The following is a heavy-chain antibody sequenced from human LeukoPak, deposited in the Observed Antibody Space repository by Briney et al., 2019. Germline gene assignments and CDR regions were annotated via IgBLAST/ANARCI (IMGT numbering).Heavy chain of an antibody. V-gene: IGHV1-2*02. CDR2: INPNSGDT. CDR3: ARSDGFSGYSSLGDS. D-gene: IGHD3-22*01. CDR1: GYTFADYY. Sequence: GASVKVSCKASGYTFADYYLHWVRQAPGQGLEWMGWINPNSGDTNYAQKFLGRVTMTRDTSISTAYMDLSWLRSDDTAVYCCARSDGFSGYSSLGDSWGQGTLVTVSS. J-gene: IGHJ5*01.